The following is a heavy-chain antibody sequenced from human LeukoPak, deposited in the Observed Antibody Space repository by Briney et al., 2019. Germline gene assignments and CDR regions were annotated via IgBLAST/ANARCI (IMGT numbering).Heavy chain of an antibody. CDR3: ARDRPGGSSLDY. CDR1: GFSISSGYY. Sequence: SETLSLTGTVSGFSISSGYYWGWIRQPPGKGLEWIGSIYHSGSTNYNPSLKSRVTISVDTSKNQFSLKLSSVTAADTAVYYCARDRPGGSSLDYWGQGTLVTVSS. V-gene: IGHV4-38-2*02. CDR2: IYHSGST. J-gene: IGHJ4*02. D-gene: IGHD6-13*01.